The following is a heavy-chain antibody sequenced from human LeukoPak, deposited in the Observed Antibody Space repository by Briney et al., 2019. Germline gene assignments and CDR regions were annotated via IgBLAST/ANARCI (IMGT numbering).Heavy chain of an antibody. Sequence: PGGSLRLSCAASGFGLSENWMHWVRQAPGQGLVWVSRIDEFGRATFYADSVKGRFTISRDDATNTVYLQMNSLRADDTAIYFCTRDLVLGSGSYGHWGQGTLVTVSA. J-gene: IGHJ1*01. CDR1: GFGLSENW. CDR2: IDEFGRAT. D-gene: IGHD3-10*01. CDR3: TRDLVLGSGSYGH. V-gene: IGHV3-74*01.